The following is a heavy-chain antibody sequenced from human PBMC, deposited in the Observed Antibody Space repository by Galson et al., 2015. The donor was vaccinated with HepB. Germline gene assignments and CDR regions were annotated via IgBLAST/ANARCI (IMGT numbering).Heavy chain of an antibody. V-gene: IGHV3-49*04. J-gene: IGHJ4*02. Sequence: LRLSCAGSGFMFGDYAVSWVRQAPGKGLEWVGFIRGKIYSGTTEYAASVKGRFTISRDDSKSIAFLQMNSLKTEDTAVYYCSREWGGGYDSPFKYWGQGTLVTVSS. D-gene: IGHD5-12*01. CDR1: GFMFGDYA. CDR3: SREWGGGYDSPFKY. CDR2: IRGKIYSGTT.